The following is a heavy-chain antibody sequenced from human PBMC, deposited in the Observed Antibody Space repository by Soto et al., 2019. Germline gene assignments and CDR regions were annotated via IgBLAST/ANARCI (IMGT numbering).Heavy chain of an antibody. CDR3: ARVSDYDSSGYLDY. V-gene: IGHV4-34*01. D-gene: IGHD3-22*01. J-gene: IGHJ4*02. Sequence: PSETLSLTCAVYGGSFSGYYWSWIRQPPGKGLEWIGEINHSGSTNYNPSLKSRVTISVDTSKNQFSLKLSSVTAADTAVYYCARVSDYDSSGYLDYWGQGTLVTVS. CDR1: GGSFSGYY. CDR2: INHSGST.